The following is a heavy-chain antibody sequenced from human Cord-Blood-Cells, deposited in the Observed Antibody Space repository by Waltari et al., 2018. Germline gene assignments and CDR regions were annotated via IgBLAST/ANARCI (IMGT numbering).Heavy chain of an antibody. J-gene: IGHJ4*02. Sequence: QVQLQQWGAGLLKPSETLSLTCAVYGGSFSGYSWSRSRQPPGKGLEWIGEINHSGSTNYNPSLKSRVTISVDTSKNQFSLKLSSVTAADTAVYYCARHDPLGYCSGGSCHYFDYWGQGTLVTVSS. CDR1: GGSFSGYS. V-gene: IGHV4-34*01. D-gene: IGHD2-15*01. CDR3: ARHDPLGYCSGGSCHYFDY. CDR2: INHSGST.